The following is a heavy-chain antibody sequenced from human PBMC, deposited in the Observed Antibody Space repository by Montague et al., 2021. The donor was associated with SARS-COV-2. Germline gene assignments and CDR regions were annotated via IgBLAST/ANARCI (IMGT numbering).Heavy chain of an antibody. CDR3: ARGVRQLGVRYYYCYIDV. V-gene: IGHV4-34*01. J-gene: IGHJ6*03. CDR1: GGSFSGYY. CDR2: INHSGST. Sequence: SETLSLTCAVYGGSFSGYYWGWIRQPPGKGLEWIGEINHSGSTNYNPSLKSRVTISMDTSKNQFSLKLSSVTAADTAVYYCARGVRQLGVRYYYCYIDVWDRGTTVTVSS. D-gene: IGHD6-6*01.